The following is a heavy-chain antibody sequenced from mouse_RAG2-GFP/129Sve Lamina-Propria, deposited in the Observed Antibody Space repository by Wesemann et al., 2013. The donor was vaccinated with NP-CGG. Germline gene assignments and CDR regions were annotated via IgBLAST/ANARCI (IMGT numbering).Heavy chain of an antibody. V-gene: IGHV1-50*01. Sequence: QVQLQQPGAELVKPGASVKLSCKASGYTFTSYWMQWVKQRPGQGLEWIGEIDPSDSYTNYNQKFKGKATLTVDTSSSTAYMQLSSLTSEDSAVYYCARKRLPGTKVYYFDYWGQGTTLTVSS. CDR3: ARKRLPGTKVYYFDY. J-gene: IGHJ2*01. CDR1: GYTFTSYW. CDR2: IDPSDSYT. D-gene: IGHD4-1*01.